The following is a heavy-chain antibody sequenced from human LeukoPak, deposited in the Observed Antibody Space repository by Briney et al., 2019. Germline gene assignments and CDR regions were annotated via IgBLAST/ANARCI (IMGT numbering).Heavy chain of an antibody. CDR3: ARGRGRAAGYFDY. CDR2: IYYSGST. V-gene: IGHV4-59*01. Sequence: PSETLSLTCTVSGGSISSYYRSWIRQPPGKGLDWIGYIYYSGSTNYNPSLKSRVTISVDTSKNQFSLKLSSVTAADTAVYYCARGRGRAAGYFDYWGQGTLVTVSS. CDR1: GGSISSYY. D-gene: IGHD6-13*01. J-gene: IGHJ4*02.